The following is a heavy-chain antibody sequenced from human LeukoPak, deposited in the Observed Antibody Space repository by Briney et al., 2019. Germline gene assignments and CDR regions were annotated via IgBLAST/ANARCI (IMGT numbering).Heavy chain of an antibody. Sequence: GGSLRLSCAASGFTFSSYSMNWFRQAPGKGLEWVANIKQDGSEKYYVDSVKGRFTISRDNAKNSLYLQMNSLRAEDTAVYYCAKDRRVGAIDAFDIWGQGTMVTVSS. J-gene: IGHJ3*02. CDR3: AKDRRVGAIDAFDI. CDR2: IKQDGSEK. V-gene: IGHV3-7*01. CDR1: GFTFSSYS. D-gene: IGHD1-26*01.